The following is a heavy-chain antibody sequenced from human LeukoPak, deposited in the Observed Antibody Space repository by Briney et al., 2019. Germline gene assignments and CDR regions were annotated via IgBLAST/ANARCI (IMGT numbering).Heavy chain of an antibody. CDR2: IYSGGST. D-gene: IGHD3-16*01. J-gene: IGHJ4*02. CDR1: GFTVCSNY. V-gene: IGHV3-53*01. CDR3: ARGRLGGHLDY. Sequence: PGGSLRLSCAASGFTVCSNYMSWVRQAPGKGLEWVSVIYSGGSTYSADSVKGRFTISRDNSKNTLYLQMNSLRAEDTAVYYCARGRLGGHLDYWGQGTLVTVSS.